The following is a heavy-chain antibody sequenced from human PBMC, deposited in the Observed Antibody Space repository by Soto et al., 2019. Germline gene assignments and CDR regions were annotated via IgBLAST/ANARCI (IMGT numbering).Heavy chain of an antibody. Sequence: SETLSLTCTVSGGSISSYYWSWIRQPPGKGLEWIGYIYYSGSTNYNPSLKSRVTISVDTSKNQFSLKLSSVTAADTAVYYCARRGYYGSGSSPTAHFDYWGQGTLVTVSS. V-gene: IGHV4-59*08. CDR2: IYYSGST. CDR1: GGSISSYY. CDR3: ARRGYYGSGSSPTAHFDY. J-gene: IGHJ4*02. D-gene: IGHD3-10*01.